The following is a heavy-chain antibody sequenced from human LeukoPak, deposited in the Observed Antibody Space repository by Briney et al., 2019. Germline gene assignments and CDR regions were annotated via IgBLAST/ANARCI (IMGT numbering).Heavy chain of an antibody. CDR2: ISYDGSNK. CDR1: GFTFSSYG. V-gene: IGHV3-30*18. CDR3: AKDAHYYDSSGYLRY. Sequence: PGRSLRLSCAASGFTFSSYGMHWVRQAPGKGLEWVAVISYDGSNKYYADSVKGRFTISRDNSKNTLYLQMNSLRAEDTAVYYCAKDAHYYDSSGYLRYWGQGTLVTVSS. D-gene: IGHD3-22*01. J-gene: IGHJ4*02.